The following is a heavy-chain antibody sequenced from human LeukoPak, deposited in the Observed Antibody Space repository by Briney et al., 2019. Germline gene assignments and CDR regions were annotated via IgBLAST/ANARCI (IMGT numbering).Heavy chain of an antibody. CDR3: ARDPALYYYDSSGYFDY. D-gene: IGHD3-22*01. Sequence: GGSLRLSCAASGFTFSSYGMHWVRQAPGKGLEWVAFIRYDGSNKYYADSVKGRFTISRDNSKNTLYLQMNSLRAEDTAVYHCARDPALYYYDSSGYFDYWGQGTLVTVSS. CDR2: IRYDGSNK. J-gene: IGHJ4*02. V-gene: IGHV3-30*02. CDR1: GFTFSSYG.